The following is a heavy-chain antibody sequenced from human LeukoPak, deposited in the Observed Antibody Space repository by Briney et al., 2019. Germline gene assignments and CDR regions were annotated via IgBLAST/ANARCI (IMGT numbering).Heavy chain of an antibody. D-gene: IGHD3-22*01. V-gene: IGHV1-24*01. CDR3: ATGAIVFDY. J-gene: IGHJ4*02. Sequence: ASVRVSCKVSGFTLSKISIDWVRQSPGKGPEWMGRVGHEDGTTIHAQKFQGRFNMTGDTATDTAYLEMSSLMSADTAIYYCATGAIVFDYWGQGTLVTVSS. CDR2: VGHEDGTT. CDR1: GFTLSKIS.